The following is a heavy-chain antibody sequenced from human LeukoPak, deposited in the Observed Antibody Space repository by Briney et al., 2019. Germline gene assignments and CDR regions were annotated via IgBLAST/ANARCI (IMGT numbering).Heavy chain of an antibody. CDR1: GFTFSSYA. Sequence: PGGSLRLSCAASGFTFSSYAMHWVRQAPGKGLEWVAVISYDGSNKYYADSVKGRFTISRDNSKNTLYLQMNSLRAEDTAVYYCASNTQVVVTAILSTAFDIWGQGTMVTVSS. J-gene: IGHJ3*02. D-gene: IGHD2-21*02. V-gene: IGHV3-30-3*01. CDR2: ISYDGSNK. CDR3: ASNTQVVVTAILSTAFDI.